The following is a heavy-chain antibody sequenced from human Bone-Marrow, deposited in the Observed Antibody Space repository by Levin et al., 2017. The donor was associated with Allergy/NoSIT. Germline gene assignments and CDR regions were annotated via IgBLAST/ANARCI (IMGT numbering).Heavy chain of an antibody. J-gene: IGHJ6*02. CDR3: ARGVRTGNYYYGLDV. CDR2: IYRGGTT. V-gene: IGHV3-66*01. D-gene: IGHD3/OR15-3a*01. CDR1: GFTVSNIY. Sequence: GESLKISCVATGFTVSNIYMSWVRQAPGKGLEWVSGIYRGGTTYHADSVRGRFTMSRDNSKNTVYLQMNSLRDEDTALYYCARGVRTGNYYYGLDVWGRGTTVTVSS.